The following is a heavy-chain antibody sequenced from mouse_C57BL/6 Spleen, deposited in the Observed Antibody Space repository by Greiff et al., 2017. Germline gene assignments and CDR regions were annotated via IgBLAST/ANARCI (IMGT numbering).Heavy chain of an antibody. Sequence: VQLVESGPGLVQPSQSLSITCTVSGFSLTSYGVHWVRQSPGKGLEWLGVIWSGGSTDYNAAFISKLSISKDNSKSQVFFKMNSLQADDTAIYYFARNPLNWEGVAMDYWGQGTSVTVSS. CDR3: ARNPLNWEGVAMDY. J-gene: IGHJ4*01. V-gene: IGHV2-2*01. CDR1: GFSLTSYG. D-gene: IGHD4-1*02. CDR2: IWSGGST.